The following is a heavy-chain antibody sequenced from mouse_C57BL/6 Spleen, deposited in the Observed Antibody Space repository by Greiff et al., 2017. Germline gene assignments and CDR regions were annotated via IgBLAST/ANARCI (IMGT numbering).Heavy chain of an antibody. V-gene: IGHV2-5*01. CDR2: IWRGGST. Sequence: VPLQESGPGLVQPSQSLSITCTVSGFSLTSYGVHWVRQSPGKGLEWLGLIWRGGSTDYNAAFMSRLSITKDNSKSQVFFKMNSLQADDTAIYYCAKSGGRGYAMDYWGQGTSVTVSS. J-gene: IGHJ4*01. CDR3: AKSGGRGYAMDY. CDR1: GFSLTSYG.